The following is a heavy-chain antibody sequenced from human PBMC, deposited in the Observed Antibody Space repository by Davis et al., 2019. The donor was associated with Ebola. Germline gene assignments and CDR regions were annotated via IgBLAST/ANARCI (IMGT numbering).Heavy chain of an antibody. Sequence: GESLKISCAASGFTVSSNYMSWVRQAPGKGLEWVSVIYSGGSTYYADSVKGRFTISRDNAKNSLYLQMNSLRDEDTAVYYCARGLEDTAMVILFYFDYWGQGTLVTVSS. J-gene: IGHJ4*02. CDR1: GFTVSSNY. CDR2: IYSGGST. V-gene: IGHV3-53*01. CDR3: ARGLEDTAMVILFYFDY. D-gene: IGHD5-18*01.